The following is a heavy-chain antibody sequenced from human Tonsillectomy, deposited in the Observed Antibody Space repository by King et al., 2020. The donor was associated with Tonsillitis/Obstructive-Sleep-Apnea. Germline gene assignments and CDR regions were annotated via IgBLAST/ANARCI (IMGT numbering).Heavy chain of an antibody. CDR3: SSEPLTKYCNSPSFFDY. V-gene: IGHV4-61*01. Sequence: VQLQESGPGLVKPSETLSLTCTVSGGSVSSGRYYWSWIRQPPGKGLEWIGCLSDRGSNNHNPSLRSRLTISVATSKNQLSRKLTSVTAADTAVYYCSSEPLTKYCNSPSFFDYWGQGTLVTVSS. CDR2: LSDRGSN. CDR1: GGSVSSGRYY. D-gene: IGHD2-2*01. J-gene: IGHJ4*02.